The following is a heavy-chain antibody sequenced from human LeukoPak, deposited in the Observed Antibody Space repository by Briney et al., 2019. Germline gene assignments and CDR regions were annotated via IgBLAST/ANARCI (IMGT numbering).Heavy chain of an antibody. CDR3: ARDSGIVVVPAAYDY. CDR1: GGSISSSSYY. Sequence: PSETLSLTCTVSGGSISSSSYYWGWIRQPPGKGLEWIGSIYYSGSTYYNPSLKSRVTISVDTSKNQFSLKLSSVTAADTAVYYCARDSGIVVVPAAYDYWGQGTLVTVSS. CDR2: IYYSGST. J-gene: IGHJ4*02. D-gene: IGHD2-2*01. V-gene: IGHV4-39*07.